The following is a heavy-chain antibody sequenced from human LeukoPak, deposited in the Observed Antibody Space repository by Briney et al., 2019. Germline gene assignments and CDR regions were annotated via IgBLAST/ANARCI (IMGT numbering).Heavy chain of an antibody. Sequence: PGGSLRLSCAASGFTFSSYSMNWVRQAPGKGLEWVSSISSSSSYIYYADSVKGRFTISRDNAKNSLYLQMNSLRAEDTAVYYCARGGRYLGWFDPWGQGTLVTVSS. V-gene: IGHV3-21*01. D-gene: IGHD3-9*01. J-gene: IGHJ5*02. CDR3: ARGGRYLGWFDP. CDR2: ISSSSSYI. CDR1: GFTFSSYS.